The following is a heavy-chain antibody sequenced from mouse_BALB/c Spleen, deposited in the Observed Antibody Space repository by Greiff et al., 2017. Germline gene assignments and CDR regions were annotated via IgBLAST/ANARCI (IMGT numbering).Heavy chain of an antibody. V-gene: IGHV5-4*02. CDR1: GFTFSDYY. CDR3: ARDQEYGNYAFAY. Sequence: EVHLVESGGGLVKPGGSLKLSCAASGFTFSDYYMYWVRQTPEKRLEWVATISDGGSYTYYPDSVKGRFTISRDNAKNNLYLQMSSLKSEDTAMYYCARDQEYGNYAFAYWGQGTLVTVSA. D-gene: IGHD2-10*02. CDR2: ISDGGSYT. J-gene: IGHJ3*01.